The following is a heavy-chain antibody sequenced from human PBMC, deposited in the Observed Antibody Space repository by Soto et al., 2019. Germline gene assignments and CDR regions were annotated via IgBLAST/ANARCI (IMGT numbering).Heavy chain of an antibody. CDR3: AREERGSSSSSPPDY. CDR1: GFTFSSYS. V-gene: IGHV3-48*01. D-gene: IGHD6-6*01. J-gene: IGHJ4*02. CDR2: ISSSSSTI. Sequence: RGSLRLSCAASGFTFSSYSMNWVRQAPGKGLEWVSYISSSSSTIYYADSVKGRFTISRDNAKNSLYLQMNSLRAEDTAVYYCAREERGSSSSSPPDYWGQGTLVTVSS.